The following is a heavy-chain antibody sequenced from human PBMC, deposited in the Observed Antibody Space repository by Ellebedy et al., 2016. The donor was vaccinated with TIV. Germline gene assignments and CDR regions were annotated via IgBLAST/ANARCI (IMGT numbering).Heavy chain of an antibody. Sequence: GESLKISCVASDFFISSYWMSWVRQAPGKGLQWLANIADDGSDKSYEYSVRGRFTIPRDNAKNSLYLQMNSLRGDDTALYYCVRYCAGGRCHLDSLDIWGQGTMVTVFS. CDR2: IADDGSDK. J-gene: IGHJ3*02. D-gene: IGHD2-8*02. CDR3: VRYCAGGRCHLDSLDI. V-gene: IGHV3-7*03. CDR1: DFFISSYW.